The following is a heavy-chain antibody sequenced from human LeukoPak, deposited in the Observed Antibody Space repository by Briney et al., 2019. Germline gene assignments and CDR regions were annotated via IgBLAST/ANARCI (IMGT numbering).Heavy chain of an antibody. J-gene: IGHJ4*02. D-gene: IGHD3-22*01. Sequence: SETLSLTCIVSGGSINNYYWSWIRQPAGEGLEWIGRIYSSGITDYNPSLNSRITMSVDTSKNQFSLKLTSVTAADTAVYYCARSTYCYDSSGYRQGLLDYWGQGTLVTVSS. V-gene: IGHV4-4*07. CDR1: GGSINNYY. CDR2: IYSSGIT. CDR3: ARSTYCYDSSGYRQGLLDY.